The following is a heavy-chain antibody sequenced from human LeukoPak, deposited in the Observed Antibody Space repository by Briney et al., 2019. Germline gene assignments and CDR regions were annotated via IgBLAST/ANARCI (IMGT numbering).Heavy chain of an antibody. CDR3: ARNSAYYDFWSGRVGFDY. V-gene: IGHV4-4*09. J-gene: IGHJ4*02. D-gene: IGHD3-3*01. CDR2: IYTSGST. Sequence: SETLSLTCTVSGGSISSYYWSWIRQPPGKGLEWIGYIYTSGSTNYNPSLKSRVTISVDTSKNQFSLKLSSVTAADTAVYYCARNSAYYDFWSGRVGFDYWGQGTLVTVSS. CDR1: GGSISSYY.